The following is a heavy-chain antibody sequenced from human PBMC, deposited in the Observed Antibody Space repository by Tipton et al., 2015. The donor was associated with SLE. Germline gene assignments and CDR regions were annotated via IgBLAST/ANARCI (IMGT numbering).Heavy chain of an antibody. CDR1: GYSIKSYY. CDR3: ATRYYDYIWGGSRKYFFDY. CDR2: IYHSGGT. J-gene: IGHJ4*02. Sequence: TLSLTCIVSGYSIKSYYWSWIRQPPGKGLEWIGFIYHSGGTNYNPSLQSRLTISIDKSKNQFSLQLRSVTAADTAIYYCATRYYDYIWGGSRKYFFDYWGQGTLATVSS. V-gene: IGHV4-59*01. D-gene: IGHD3-16*01.